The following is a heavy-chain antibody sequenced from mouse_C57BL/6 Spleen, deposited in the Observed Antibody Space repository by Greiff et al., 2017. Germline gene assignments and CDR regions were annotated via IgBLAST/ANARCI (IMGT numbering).Heavy chain of an antibody. Sequence: QVQLQQSGAELVMPGASVKLSCKASGYTFTSYWMHWVKQRPGQGLEWIGEIDPSDSYTNYNQKFKGKSTLTVDKSSSTAYMQLSSLTSEDSAVYYCASSYGPWGQGTTLTVSS. D-gene: IGHD1-1*02. V-gene: IGHV1-69*01. J-gene: IGHJ2*01. CDR2: IDPSDSYT. CDR1: GYTFTSYW. CDR3: ASSYGP.